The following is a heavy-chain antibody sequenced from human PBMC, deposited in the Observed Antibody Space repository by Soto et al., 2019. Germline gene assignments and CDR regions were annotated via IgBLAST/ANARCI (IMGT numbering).Heavy chain of an antibody. J-gene: IGHJ4*02. D-gene: IGHD3-22*01. V-gene: IGHV5-51*01. CDR3: ARRITPYDSSNYYPFDY. Sequence: PGESLKISCNGSGYVFTNYWIAWVRQMPGAGLEWMGIIYPGDSDTRYSPSFQGQVTISADKSIATAYLQWSSLKASDTAIYYCARRITPYDSSNYYPFDYWGQGTQVTVSS. CDR2: IYPGDSDT. CDR1: GYVFTNYW.